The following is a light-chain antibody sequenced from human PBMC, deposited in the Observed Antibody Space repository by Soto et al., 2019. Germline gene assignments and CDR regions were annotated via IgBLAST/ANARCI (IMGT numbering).Light chain of an antibody. J-gene: IGLJ2*01. CDR2: DDD. V-gene: IGLV2-14*03. CDR3: SSYANSRTVI. CDR1: SSDVGGNYVSWY. Sequence: QSVRTQPASVSGSPGQSITISCTGTSSDVGGNYVSWYVSWYQQHPGKVPKLIIYDDDDRPSGVSNRFSGSKSGSTASLTISGLQAEDEADYYCSSYANSRTVIFGGGTKLTVL.